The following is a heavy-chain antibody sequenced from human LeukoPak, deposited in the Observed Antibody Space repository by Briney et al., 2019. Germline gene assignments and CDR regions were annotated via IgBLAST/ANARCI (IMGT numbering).Heavy chain of an antibody. CDR3: AREKCGGDCYSGGFDY. Sequence: ASVKVSCKASGYTFTSYDINWVRQATGQGLEWMGWVNPNSGNTGYAQKFQGRVTMTRNTSISTAYMELSSLRSEDTAAYYCAREKCGGDCYSGGFDYWGQGTLVTVSS. J-gene: IGHJ4*02. D-gene: IGHD2-21*02. CDR1: GYTFTSYD. V-gene: IGHV1-8*01. CDR2: VNPNSGNT.